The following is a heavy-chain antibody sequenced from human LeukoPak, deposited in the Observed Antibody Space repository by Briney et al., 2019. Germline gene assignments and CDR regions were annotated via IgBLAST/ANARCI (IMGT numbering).Heavy chain of an antibody. Sequence: PSETLSLTCAVYGGSFSGYYWSWIRQPPGKGLEWIGEINHSGSTNYKPSLKSRGNISVDTSKNHFSLKLSSVTAADTAVYYCAREAVYYDYVWGSYRYKTGAFDIWGQGTMVTVSS. V-gene: IGHV4-34*01. CDR1: GGSFSGYY. CDR3: AREAVYYDYVWGSYRYKTGAFDI. CDR2: INHSGST. D-gene: IGHD3-16*02. J-gene: IGHJ3*02.